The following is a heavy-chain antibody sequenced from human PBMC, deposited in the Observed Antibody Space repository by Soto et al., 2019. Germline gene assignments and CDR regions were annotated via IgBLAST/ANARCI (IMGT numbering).Heavy chain of an antibody. CDR1: GFTFSSYA. V-gene: IGHV3-30-3*01. D-gene: IGHD2-15*01. CDR3: ARDRLGSCSGGSCYSVAY. CDR2: ISYDGSNK. J-gene: IGHJ4*02. Sequence: QVQLVESGGGVVQPGRSLRLSCAASGFTFSSYAMHWVRQAPGTGLEWVAVISYDGSNKYYADSVKGRFTISRDNSKNTLYLQMNSLRAEDTAVYYCARDRLGSCSGGSCYSVAYWDQGTLVTVSS.